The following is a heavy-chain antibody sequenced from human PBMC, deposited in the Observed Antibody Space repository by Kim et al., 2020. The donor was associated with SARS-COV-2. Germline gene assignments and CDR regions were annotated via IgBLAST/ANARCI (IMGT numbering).Heavy chain of an antibody. J-gene: IGHJ3*02. CDR1: GFTFSSYG. D-gene: IGHD4-17*01. Sequence: LSLTCAASGFTFSSYGMHWVRQAPGKGLEWVAVIWYDGSNKYYADSVKGRFTISRDNSKNTLYLQMNSLRAEDTAVYYCARDTHDYGPPHAFDIWGQGTMVTVSS. CDR2: IWYDGSNK. CDR3: ARDTHDYGPPHAFDI. V-gene: IGHV3-33*01.